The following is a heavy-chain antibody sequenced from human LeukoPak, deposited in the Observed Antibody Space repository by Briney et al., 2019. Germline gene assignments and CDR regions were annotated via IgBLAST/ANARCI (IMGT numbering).Heavy chain of an antibody. D-gene: IGHD6-19*01. Sequence: GGSLRLSCAASGYTFSSYWMHWVRQAPGKGLVWVSRVNGNGSSTTYADSVKGRFTISRDNAKNTLYLQMNSLRAEDTAVYYCARGYSSGLHFDYWGQGTLVTVSS. V-gene: IGHV3-74*01. CDR2: VNGNGSST. CDR1: GYTFSSYW. CDR3: ARGYSSGLHFDY. J-gene: IGHJ4*02.